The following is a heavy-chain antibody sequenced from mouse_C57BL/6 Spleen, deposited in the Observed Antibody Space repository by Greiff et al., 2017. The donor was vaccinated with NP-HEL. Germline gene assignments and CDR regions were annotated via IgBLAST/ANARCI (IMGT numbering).Heavy chain of an antibody. V-gene: IGHV1-18*01. CDR2: INPNNGGT. J-gene: IGHJ1*03. CDR3: ARPDYYGSSYVGWYFDV. Sequence: VQLQQSGPELVKPGASVKIPCKASGYTFTDYNMDWVKQSHGKSLEWIGDINPNNGGTIYNQKFKGKATLTVDKSSSTAYMELRSLTSEDTAVYYCARPDYYGSSYVGWYFDVWGTGTTVTVSS. CDR1: GYTFTDYN. D-gene: IGHD1-1*01.